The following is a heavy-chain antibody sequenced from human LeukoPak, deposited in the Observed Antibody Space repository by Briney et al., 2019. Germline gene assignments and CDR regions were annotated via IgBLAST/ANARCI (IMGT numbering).Heavy chain of an antibody. CDR1: GGSISSSSYY. J-gene: IGHJ6*03. CDR3: ARDRGYCSGGSCYVYYYMDV. CDR2: IYYSGST. V-gene: IGHV4-39*07. D-gene: IGHD2-15*01. Sequence: PSETLSLTCTVSGGSISSSSYYWGWIRQPPGKGLEWVGSIYYSGSTYYNPSLKSRVTISVDTSKNQFSLKLSSVTAADTAVYYCARDRGYCSGGSCYVYYYMDVWGKGTTVTVSS.